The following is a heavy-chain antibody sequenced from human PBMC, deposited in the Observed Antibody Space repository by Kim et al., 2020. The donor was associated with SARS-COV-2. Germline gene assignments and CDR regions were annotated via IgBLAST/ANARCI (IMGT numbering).Heavy chain of an antibody. J-gene: IGHJ3*02. CDR1: GYTFTSYA. V-gene: IGHV7-4-1*02. CDR2: INTNTGNP. Sequence: ASVKVSCKASGYTFTSYAMNWVRQAPGQGLEWMGWINTNTGNPTYAQGFTGRFVFSLDTSVSTAYLQISSLKAEDTAVYYCARTALHYYGSGSYPPGSHCCAFDIWGQGTMVTVSS. D-gene: IGHD3-10*01. CDR3: ARTALHYYGSGSYPPGSHCCAFDI.